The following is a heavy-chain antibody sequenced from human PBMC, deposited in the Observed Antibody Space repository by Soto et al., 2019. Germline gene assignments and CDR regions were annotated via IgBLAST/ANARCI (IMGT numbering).Heavy chain of an antibody. CDR3: ARFTHAFLDY. J-gene: IGHJ4*02. CDR2: IYYSGST. CDR1: GGSISSYY. D-gene: IGHD3-3*02. V-gene: IGHV4-59*08. Sequence: QVQLQESGPGLVKPSETLSLTCTVSGGSISSYYWIWIRQPPGKGLEWIGYIYYSGSTNYNPSLKSRVTISVDTSKNQFSLKLSSVTAADTAVYYCARFTHAFLDYWRQGTLVTVSS.